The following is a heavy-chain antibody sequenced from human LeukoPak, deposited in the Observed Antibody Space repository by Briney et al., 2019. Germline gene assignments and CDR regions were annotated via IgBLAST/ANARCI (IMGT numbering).Heavy chain of an antibody. CDR2: IKSKTYGGTT. CDR1: GFTFSNAW. V-gene: IGHV3-15*01. Sequence: PGGSLRRSCAASGFTFSNAWMSWVRQAPGKGLEWVGRIKSKTYGGTTDYAAPVKGRFTISRDDSKNTLYLQMNSLKIEDTAVYYCTTATSYWGQGSLVTVSS. J-gene: IGHJ4*02. CDR3: TTATSY.